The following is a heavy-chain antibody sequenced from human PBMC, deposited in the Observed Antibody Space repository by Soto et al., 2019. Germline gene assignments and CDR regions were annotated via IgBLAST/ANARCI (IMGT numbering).Heavy chain of an antibody. Sequence: QVQLQESGPGLVKPSGTLSLTCAVSGGSITSNNWWTWVRQPPGKGLEWIAEIHHSGSTRYNPSLKRRVTISLDKSNNQFSLKLSSVTAADTAVYYCATLAVSGYDSVDFWGQGTLVTVSS. J-gene: IGHJ4*02. CDR2: IHHSGST. V-gene: IGHV4-4*02. CDR3: ATLAVSGYDSVDF. D-gene: IGHD5-12*01. CDR1: GGSITSNNW.